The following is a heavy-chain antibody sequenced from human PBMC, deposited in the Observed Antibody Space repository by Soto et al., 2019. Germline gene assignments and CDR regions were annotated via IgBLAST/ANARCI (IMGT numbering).Heavy chain of an antibody. V-gene: IGHV3-30*18. Sequence: QVRLVESGGGVVQPGRSVRLSCVASGFTFSNYGIHWVHQAPGKGLEWVAVISSDGTISYYANSVKGRFIISRDNSKNTLYLQLDSLRPEDTAMYYCAKEVAVAGDFDYWGLGTLVTVSS. D-gene: IGHD6-19*01. J-gene: IGHJ4*01. CDR2: ISSDGTIS. CDR3: AKEVAVAGDFDY. CDR1: GFTFSNYG.